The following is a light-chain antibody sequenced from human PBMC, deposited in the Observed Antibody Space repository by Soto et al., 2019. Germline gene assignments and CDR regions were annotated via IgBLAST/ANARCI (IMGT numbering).Light chain of an antibody. V-gene: IGKV1-9*01. CDR2: AAY. CDR1: QGISSC. CDR3: QQLNSYPRT. J-gene: IGKJ1*01. Sequence: DIELTQYPSFLSASVGDRVTITCRASQGISSCLAWYQQKPGKAPKLLIYAAYTLQSGVPSRFSGSGSGTEFTLTISNLQPEDFATYYCQQLNSYPRTFGQGTTVEIK.